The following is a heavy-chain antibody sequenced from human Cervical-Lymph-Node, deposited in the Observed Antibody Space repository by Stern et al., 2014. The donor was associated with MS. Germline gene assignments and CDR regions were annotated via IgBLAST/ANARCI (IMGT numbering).Heavy chain of an antibody. CDR2: ISSSSNYI. D-gene: IGHD1-14*01. CDR1: GFTFNTYT. V-gene: IGHV3-21*01. CDR3: ASDPEKAPQYFDY. Sequence: EVQLVESGGGLVKPGGSLRLSCAASGFTFNTYTINWVRQAPGKGLEWVSSISSSSNYIYYTHSVKSRFTISRDNAKNSVYLQMTSLRAEDTAVYYCASDPEKAPQYFDYWGQGTLVTVSS. J-gene: IGHJ4*02.